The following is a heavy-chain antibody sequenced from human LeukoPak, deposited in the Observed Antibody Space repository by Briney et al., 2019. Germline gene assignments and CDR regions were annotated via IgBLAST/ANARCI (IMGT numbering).Heavy chain of an antibody. D-gene: IGHD3-22*01. CDR3: VKGGDYYDSSGYYNVGDS. V-gene: IGHV3-30*18. CDR1: GFTFSSYG. CDR2: ISYDGSNK. J-gene: IGHJ5*01. Sequence: GGSLRLSCAASGFTFSSYGMHWVRQAPGKGLEWVAVISYDGSNKYYADSVKGRFTISRDNSKDSLYLQMNSLRTEDTALYYCVKGGDYYDSSGYYNVGDSWGQGTLVTVSS.